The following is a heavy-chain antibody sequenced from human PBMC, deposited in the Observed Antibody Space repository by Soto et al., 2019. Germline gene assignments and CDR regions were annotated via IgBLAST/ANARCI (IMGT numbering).Heavy chain of an antibody. J-gene: IGHJ4*02. CDR3: ARVERISGELDY. V-gene: IGHV1-8*01. D-gene: IGHD3-16*01. CDR1: GYTFTSYD. CDR2: MHPNSGNT. Sequence: QVQLVQSGAEVKKPGASAKVSCKASGYTFTSYDINWVRQATGQGLEWMGWMHPNSGNTGYAQKFQGRVTMTRNTSISTAYMELNSLRSEETAVYYCARVERISGELDYWGQGTLVTVSS.